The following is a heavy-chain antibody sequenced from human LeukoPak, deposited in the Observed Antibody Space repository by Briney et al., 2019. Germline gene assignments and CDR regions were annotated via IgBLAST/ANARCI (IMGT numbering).Heavy chain of an antibody. D-gene: IGHD3-10*01. CDR2: IIPIFGTA. CDR1: GGTFSSYA. J-gene: IGHJ5*02. V-gene: IGHV1-69*06. CDR3: ARTITMVRGVILTWFDP. Sequence: SVKVSCKASGGTFSSYAISWVRQAPGQGLEWMGGIIPIFGTAHYAQKLQGRVTITANKSTSTAYMELSSLRSEDAAVYYCARTITMVRGVILTWFDPWGQGTLVTVSS.